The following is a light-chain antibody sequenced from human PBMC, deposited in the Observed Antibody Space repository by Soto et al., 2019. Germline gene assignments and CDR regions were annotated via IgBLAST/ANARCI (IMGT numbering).Light chain of an antibody. CDR2: EVS. CDR3: SSYTITSTYV. J-gene: IGLJ1*01. Sequence: QSALTQPASVSGSPGQSITISCTGTSSDVGGYNYVSWYQQHPGKAPKLMIYEVSDRPSGVSNRFSGSKSGYTASLTISGLQAEDEADYYCSSYTITSTYVFGTGTKV. V-gene: IGLV2-14*01. CDR1: SSDVGGYNY.